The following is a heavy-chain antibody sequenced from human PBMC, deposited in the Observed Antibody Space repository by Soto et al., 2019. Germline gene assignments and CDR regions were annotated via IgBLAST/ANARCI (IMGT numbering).Heavy chain of an antibody. CDR3: AKDRDYDFWSGQVFGN. CDR1: GFTFSSYA. V-gene: IGHV3-23*01. D-gene: IGHD3-3*01. CDR2: ISGSGGST. Sequence: GGSLRLSCAASGFTFSSYAMSWVRQAPGKGLEWVSAISGSGGSTYYADSVKGRFTISRDNSKNTLYLQMNSLRAEDTAVYYCAKDRDYDFWSGQVFGNWGQGTLVTVS. J-gene: IGHJ4*02.